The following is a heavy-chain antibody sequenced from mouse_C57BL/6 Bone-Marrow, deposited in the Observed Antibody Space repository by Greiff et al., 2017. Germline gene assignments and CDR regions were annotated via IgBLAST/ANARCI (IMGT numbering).Heavy chain of an antibody. D-gene: IGHD1-1*01. CDR1: GFTFTDYY. CDR2: IRNKANGYTT. Sequence: EVKLMESGGGLVQPGGSLSLSCAASGFTFTDYYMSWVRQPPGKALEWLGFIRNKANGYTTEYSASVKGRFTISRDNSQSILYLQMNALRAEDSATYYCARSGYCGSSYVGFAYWGQGTLVTVSA. J-gene: IGHJ3*01. CDR3: ARSGYCGSSYVGFAY. V-gene: IGHV7-3*01.